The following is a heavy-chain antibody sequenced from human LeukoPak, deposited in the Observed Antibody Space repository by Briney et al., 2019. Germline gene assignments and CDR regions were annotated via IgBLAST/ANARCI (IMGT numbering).Heavy chain of an antibody. J-gene: IGHJ4*02. V-gene: IGHV1-69*06. CDR2: IIPIFGTT. CDR1: GYTFTSYG. Sequence: ASVKVSCKASGYTFTSYGISWVRQAPGQGLEWMGGIIPIFGTTNYARKFRGRVTLTADKSTRTAYMELSSLRSEDTAVYYCARGLGRTAMVTRGGVRFDYWGQGTLVTVSS. D-gene: IGHD5-18*01. CDR3: ARGLGRTAMVTRGGVRFDY.